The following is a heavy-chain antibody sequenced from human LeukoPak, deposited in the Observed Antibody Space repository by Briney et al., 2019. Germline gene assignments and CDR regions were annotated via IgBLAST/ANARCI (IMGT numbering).Heavy chain of an antibody. CDR3: ARGRVSSSTWYSTYYYYFYMDV. V-gene: IGHV4-59*01. CDR2: VDHTGST. CDR1: DDSITMYY. Sequence: SETLSLTCSVSDDSITMYYWTWIRQPPGKGLEWIGYVDHTGSTNFNPSLNGRVSISRDTSKNLFSLRLRSVTAADTAVYFCARGRVSSSTWYSTYYYYFYMDVWGKGTTVTVSS. J-gene: IGHJ6*03. D-gene: IGHD4-11*01.